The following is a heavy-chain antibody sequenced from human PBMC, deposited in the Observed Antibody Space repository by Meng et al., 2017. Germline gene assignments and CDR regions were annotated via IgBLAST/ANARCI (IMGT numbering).Heavy chain of an antibody. Sequence: GVAVNKTGCSLMFSTKSSGSTSTSYAMVCVRQAPGQRLEWMGWINAGKGNTKYSQKFQGRFTITRDTSASTSYMELSSLRSEDTAVYYCARDKLKTFDPWGQGTLVTVSS. J-gene: IGHJ5*02. V-gene: IGHV1-3*01. CDR1: GSTSTSYA. CDR3: ARDKLKTFDP. CDR2: INAGKGNT.